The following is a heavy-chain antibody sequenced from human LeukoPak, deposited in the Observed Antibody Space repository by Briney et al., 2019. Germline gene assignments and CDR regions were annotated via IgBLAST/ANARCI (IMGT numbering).Heavy chain of an antibody. CDR3: AKDEGQLAPAWKAGAFDI. CDR2: ISGSGGST. Sequence: GGSLRLSCAASGFTFSSYAMSWVRQAPGKGLEWVSAISGSGGSTYYADSVKGRFTISRDNSKNTLYLQMNSLRAEDTAVYYCAKDEGQLAPAWKAGAFDIWGQGTMVTVSS. J-gene: IGHJ3*02. CDR1: GFTFSSYA. V-gene: IGHV3-23*01. D-gene: IGHD6-13*01.